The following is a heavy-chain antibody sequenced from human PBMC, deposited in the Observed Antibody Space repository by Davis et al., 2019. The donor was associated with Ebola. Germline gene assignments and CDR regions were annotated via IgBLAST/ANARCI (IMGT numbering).Heavy chain of an antibody. J-gene: IGHJ4*02. CDR2: TYYTSRWYN. V-gene: IGHV6-1*01. Sequence: HSQTLSLTCVISGDSVFGKNGAWNWIRHSPSRGLEWLGRTYYTSRWYNDYALSVKSRITINPDTSENQFSLQLDSVTPEDTAMYYCARGWLRTGFDSWGQGTLVTVSS. CDR3: ARGWLRTGFDS. D-gene: IGHD5-12*01. CDR1: GDSVFGKNGA.